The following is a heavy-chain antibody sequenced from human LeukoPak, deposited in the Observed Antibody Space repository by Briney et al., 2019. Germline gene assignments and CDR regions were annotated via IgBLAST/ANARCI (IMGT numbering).Heavy chain of an antibody. J-gene: IGHJ5*02. CDR2: ISYDGSNK. Sequence: GGSLRLSCAASGSTFSSYAMHWVRQAPGKGLEWVAVISYDGSNKYYADSVKGRFTISRDNSKNTLYLQMNSLRAEDTAVYYCAGDKGIAATWRNWFDPWGQGTLVTVSS. CDR3: AGDKGIAATWRNWFDP. V-gene: IGHV3-30-3*01. CDR1: GSTFSSYA. D-gene: IGHD6-13*01.